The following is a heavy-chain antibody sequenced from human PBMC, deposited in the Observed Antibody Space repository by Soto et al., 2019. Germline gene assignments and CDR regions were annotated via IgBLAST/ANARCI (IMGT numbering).Heavy chain of an antibody. J-gene: IGHJ5*02. CDR1: GFSFSNYG. D-gene: IGHD2-15*01. Sequence: QVQLVESGGGVVQPGRSLRLSCAASGFSFSNYGMHWVRQAPGKGLEWVAVISYDGSNTTFAYSLKGRFIISRDNSKNTLFLQINGLRVEDTAVYYCAKVSGCVGGIFYLGWFDPWGQGTLVTVSS. CDR3: AKVSGCVGGIFYLGWFDP. V-gene: IGHV3-30*18. CDR2: ISYDGSNT.